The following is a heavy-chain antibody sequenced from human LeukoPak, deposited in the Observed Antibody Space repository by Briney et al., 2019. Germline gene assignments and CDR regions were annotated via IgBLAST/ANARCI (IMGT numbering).Heavy chain of an antibody. CDR3: AKDPLYCSSTSCYVGSAAY. D-gene: IGHD2-2*01. Sequence: GGSLRLSCAASGFTFSSYAISWVRQAPGKGLEWVSAISGSGGSTYYADSVKGRFTISRDNSKNTLYLQMNSLRAEDTAVYYCAKDPLYCSSTSCYVGSAAYWGQGTLVTVSS. V-gene: IGHV3-23*01. CDR1: GFTFSSYA. CDR2: ISGSGGST. J-gene: IGHJ4*02.